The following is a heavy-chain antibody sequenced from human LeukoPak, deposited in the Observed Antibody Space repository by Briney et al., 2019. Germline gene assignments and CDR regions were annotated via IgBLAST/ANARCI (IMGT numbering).Heavy chain of an antibody. J-gene: IGHJ3*02. CDR1: GGSISSSSYY. V-gene: IGHV4-39*07. CDR2: IYYSGST. Sequence: SETLSLTCTVSGGSISSSSYYWGWIRQPPGKGLEWIGSIYYSGSTYYNPSLKSRVTISVDTSKNQFSLKLSSVTAADTAVYYCARSRSGYSYDHAAFDIWGQGTMVTVSS. D-gene: IGHD5-18*01. CDR3: ARSRSGYSYDHAAFDI.